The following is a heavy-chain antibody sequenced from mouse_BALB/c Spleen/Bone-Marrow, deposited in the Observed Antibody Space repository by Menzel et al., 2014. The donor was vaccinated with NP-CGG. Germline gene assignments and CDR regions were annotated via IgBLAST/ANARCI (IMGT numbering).Heavy chain of an antibody. J-gene: IGHJ2*01. CDR3: ARHGITRLLDY. D-gene: IGHD2-4*01. CDR2: ISSGGSYT. Sequence: EVKLVETGGGLVKPGGSLKLSCAASGFTFSSYAMSWVRQTPEKRLEWVATISSGGSYTYYPDSVKGRFTISRDNAKNTLYLQMSSLRSEDTAMYYCARHGITRLLDYWGQGTTITVSS. CDR1: GFTFSSYA. V-gene: IGHV5-9-3*01.